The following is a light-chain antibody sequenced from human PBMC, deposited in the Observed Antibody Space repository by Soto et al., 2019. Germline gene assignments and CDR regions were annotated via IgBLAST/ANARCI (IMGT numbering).Light chain of an antibody. CDR1: QSVSST. J-gene: IGKJ1*01. CDR3: QQYNNWPPEGT. CDR2: GAS. Sequence: EIVMTLSPATLSVSPGERATLSCRASQSVSSTLAWYQQKPGQAPRLLIYGASTRATGIPARFSGSGSGTEFTLTISSLQSEDFAVYYCQQYNNWPPEGTFGQGTKVEIK. V-gene: IGKV3-15*01.